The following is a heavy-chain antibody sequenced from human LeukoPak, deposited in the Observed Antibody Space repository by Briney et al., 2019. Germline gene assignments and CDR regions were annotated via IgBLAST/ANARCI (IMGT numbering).Heavy chain of an antibody. CDR3: ARGLGYSYGYGGFDY. Sequence: GGSLRLSCAASGFTFDDYAMHWVRQAPGKGLEWVSGISWNSGSIGYADSVKGRFTISRDNAKNSLYLQMNSLRAEDMALYYCARGLGYSYGYGGFDYWGQGTLVTVSS. CDR1: GFTFDDYA. D-gene: IGHD5-18*01. J-gene: IGHJ4*02. CDR2: ISWNSGSI. V-gene: IGHV3-9*03.